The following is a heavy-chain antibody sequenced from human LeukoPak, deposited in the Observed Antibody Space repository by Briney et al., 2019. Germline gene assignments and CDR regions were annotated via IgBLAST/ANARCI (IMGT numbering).Heavy chain of an antibody. J-gene: IGHJ4*02. CDR3: ARKSASGNYPLDY. V-gene: IGHV3-7*03. Sequence: GGSLRLSCAASGFTFSSYWMSWVRQAPGKGLEWVANIKQDGSEKYYMDSVKGRFTISRDNAKNSLYLQMSSLRAEDTALYYCARKSASGNYPLDYWGQGTLVTVSS. D-gene: IGHD3-10*01. CDR2: IKQDGSEK. CDR1: GFTFSSYW.